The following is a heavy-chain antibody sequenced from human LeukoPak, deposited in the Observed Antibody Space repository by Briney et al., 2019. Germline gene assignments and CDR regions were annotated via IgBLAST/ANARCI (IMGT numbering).Heavy chain of an antibody. J-gene: IGHJ3*02. CDR1: GFTFSSYG. D-gene: IGHD4-17*01. CDR3: AKLTTVTTPGDAFDI. V-gene: IGHV3-33*06. CDR2: IWYDGSNK. Sequence: PGGSLRLSCAASGFTFSSYGMHWVRQAPGKGLEWVAVIWYDGSNKYYADSVKGRFTISRDNSKNTLYLQMNSLRAEDTAVYYCAKLTTVTTPGDAFDIWGQGTLVTVSS.